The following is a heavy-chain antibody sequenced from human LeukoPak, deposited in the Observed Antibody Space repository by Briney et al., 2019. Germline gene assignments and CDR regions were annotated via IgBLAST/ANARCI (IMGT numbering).Heavy chain of an antibody. V-gene: IGHV3-30*03. D-gene: IGHD4/OR15-4a*01. J-gene: IGHJ6*02. Sequence: GGSLRLSCAASGFTFSSYGMHWVRQAPGKGLEWVAVISYDGSNKYYADSVKGRFTISRDNSKNTLYLQMNSLRAEDTAVYYCASPVYGGYYYGMDVWGQGTTVTVSS. CDR3: ASPVYGGYYYGMDV. CDR2: ISYDGSNK. CDR1: GFTFSSYG.